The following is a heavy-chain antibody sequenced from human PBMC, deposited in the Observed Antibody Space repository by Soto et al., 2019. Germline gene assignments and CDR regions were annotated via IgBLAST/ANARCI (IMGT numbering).Heavy chain of an antibody. CDR2: ISGSGGST. J-gene: IGHJ5*01. CDR3: AKYSGRRYDWYAS. V-gene: IGHV3-23*01. CDR1: GFTFSSYA. Sequence: GGSLRLSCAASGFTFSSYAMSWVRQAPGKGLEWVSAISGSGGSTFYADSVKGRFTISRDTSKNTLFLQMNSLRAEDTAVYYCAKYSGRRYDWYASRGQRTSVPVSS. D-gene: IGHD2-2*01.